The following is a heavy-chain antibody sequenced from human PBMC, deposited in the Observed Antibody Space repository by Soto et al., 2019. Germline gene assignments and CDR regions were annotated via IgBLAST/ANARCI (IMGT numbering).Heavy chain of an antibody. J-gene: IGHJ5*02. D-gene: IGHD6-13*01. CDR1: GYTFTSYG. Sequence: ASVKVSCKASGYTFTSYGISWVRQAPGQGLEWMGWISAYNGNTNYAQKLQGRVTMTTDTSTSTAYMELRSLRSDDTAVYYCARRAPPGIAGGYNWLDPWGQGTLVTVSS. CDR2: ISAYNGNT. V-gene: IGHV1-18*04. CDR3: ARRAPPGIAGGYNWLDP.